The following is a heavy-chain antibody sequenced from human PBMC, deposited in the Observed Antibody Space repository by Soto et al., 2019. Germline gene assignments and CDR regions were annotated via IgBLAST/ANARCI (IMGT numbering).Heavy chain of an antibody. J-gene: IGHJ5*02. CDR1: GGSFGSSAYY. CDR3: SRRAPEGFDP. V-gene: IGHV4-39*01. CDR2: INSSGST. Sequence: TSETLSLTCTVSGGSFGSSAYYWGWIRRAPGKGLERIGSINSSGSTFSNPSLKSRVTLSVDTSKNQFSLKLTSVTAADTALYYCSRRAPEGFDPWGQGTLVTVSS.